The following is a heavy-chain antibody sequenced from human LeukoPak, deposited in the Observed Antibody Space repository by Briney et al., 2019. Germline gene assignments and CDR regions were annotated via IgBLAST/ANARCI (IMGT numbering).Heavy chain of an antibody. J-gene: IGHJ4*02. Sequence: GGSLRLSCAASGFTFSSYAMHWVRQPPGKGLEWVAFISYNGVSKYYADSMKGRFTISRDDSTNTLYLQMHSLRAEDTAVYYCARERTGFYLACWGQGTLVTVSS. CDR3: ARERTGFYLAC. D-gene: IGHD3/OR15-3a*01. CDR2: ISYNGVSK. V-gene: IGHV3-30*04. CDR1: GFTFSSYA.